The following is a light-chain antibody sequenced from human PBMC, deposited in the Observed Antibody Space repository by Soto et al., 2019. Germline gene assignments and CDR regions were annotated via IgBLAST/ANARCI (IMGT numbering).Light chain of an antibody. Sequence: QSVLTKPASVSGSPGQSITISCTGTSSDVGGYNYVSWYQQYPGKAPKVMIYEVTNRPSGVSNRFSGSKSGNTASLTISGLQAEDEADYYCSSYTSSNTLIFGGGTKVTVL. J-gene: IGLJ2*01. CDR1: SSDVGGYNY. CDR3: SSYTSSNTLI. CDR2: EVT. V-gene: IGLV2-14*01.